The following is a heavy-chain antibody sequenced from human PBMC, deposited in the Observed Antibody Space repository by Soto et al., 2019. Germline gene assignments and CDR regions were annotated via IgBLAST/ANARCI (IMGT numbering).Heavy chain of an antibody. Sequence: SSETLSLTCAVYGGSFSGYYWSWIRQPPGKGLEWIGEINHSGSTNYNPSLKSRVTISVDTSKNQFSLKLSSVTAADTAVYYCARGGVRWLRFHFDYWGQGTLVTVSS. CDR1: GGSFSGYY. CDR3: ARGGVRWLRFHFDY. D-gene: IGHD5-12*01. CDR2: INHSGST. J-gene: IGHJ4*02. V-gene: IGHV4-34*01.